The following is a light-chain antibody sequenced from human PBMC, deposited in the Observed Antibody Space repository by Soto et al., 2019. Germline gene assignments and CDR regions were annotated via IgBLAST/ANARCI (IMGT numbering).Light chain of an antibody. CDR3: QQYSRWPLT. CDR1: QSVHSN. J-gene: IGKJ4*01. CDR2: VAS. V-gene: IGKV3-15*01. Sequence: EIVMTQSPATLSVSPGERATLSCRASQSVHSNLAWYQQKPGQAPRLLIYVASTRATGVPARFSGSGSGTEFTLPISSLQSEDFAVYYCQQYSRWPLTFGGGTKVEIK.